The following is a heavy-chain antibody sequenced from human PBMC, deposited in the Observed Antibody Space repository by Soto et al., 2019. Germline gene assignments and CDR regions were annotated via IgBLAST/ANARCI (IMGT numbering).Heavy chain of an antibody. Sequence: SETLSLTCTVSGGSVSSGSYQWTWIRQPPGKGLEWIGSIYYNGSTNYNPSLKSRVTISVDTSKNQFSLKLSSVTAADTAVYYCARDRPARASGYPLSPPYYYYVMDVWGQGTTVTVSS. CDR2: IYYNGST. V-gene: IGHV4-61*01. CDR1: GGSVSSGSYQ. J-gene: IGHJ6*02. D-gene: IGHD5-12*01. CDR3: ARDRPARASGYPLSPPYYYYVMDV.